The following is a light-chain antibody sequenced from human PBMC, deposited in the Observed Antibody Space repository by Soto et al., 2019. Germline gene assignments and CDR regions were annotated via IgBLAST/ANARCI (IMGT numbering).Light chain of an antibody. CDR1: QSVSSY. CDR3: QQRSNWPWT. V-gene: IGKV3-11*01. CDR2: DAS. Sequence: EIVFTQSPATLSLSPGERATLSCRASQSVSSYLAWYQQKPGQAPRLLIYDASNRATGIPARFSGSGSGTDFTLTISSLEPEDFAVYYCQQRSNWPWTXGXGTKVEXK. J-gene: IGKJ1*01.